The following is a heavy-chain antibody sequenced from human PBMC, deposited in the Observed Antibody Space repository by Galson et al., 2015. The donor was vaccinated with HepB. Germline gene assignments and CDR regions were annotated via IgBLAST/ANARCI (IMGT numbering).Heavy chain of an antibody. V-gene: IGHV3-53*01. CDR1: GFSVSGHF. J-gene: IGHJ4*02. Sequence: SLRLSCAAPGFSVSGHFMSWVRQAPGKGLEWVSVIYVAGSTYYADSVKDRFTISRDNSRNTLYLQMNSLRAEDTAVYYCARGTNSGWYGEYWGQGTLVTVSS. CDR3: ARGTNSGWYGEY. CDR2: IYVAGST. D-gene: IGHD6-19*01.